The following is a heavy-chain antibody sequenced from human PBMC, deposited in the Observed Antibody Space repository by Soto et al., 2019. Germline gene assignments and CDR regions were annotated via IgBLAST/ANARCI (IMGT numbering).Heavy chain of an antibody. D-gene: IGHD3-16*01. Sequence: SETLSLTCAVSGDSISSVNWWSWVRQSPGQGLEWIGDIYHTGITNYNPSLQSRVTISVDTSKNQFSLKLSSVTAADTAVYYCVRSLGWLQYSWFDPWGQGIPVTVSS. CDR1: GDSISSVNW. CDR3: VRSLGWLQYSWFDP. V-gene: IGHV4-4*02. J-gene: IGHJ5*02. CDR2: IYHTGIT.